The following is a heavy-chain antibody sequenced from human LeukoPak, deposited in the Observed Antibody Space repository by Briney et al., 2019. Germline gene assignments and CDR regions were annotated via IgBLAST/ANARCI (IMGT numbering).Heavy chain of an antibody. Sequence: TGGSLRLSCAASGFSFSSFAMSWVRQAPGTGLEWVAAISGSGHTTHHADSVKGRFTISRDNSKNTLYLQMYSLRAEDTAVYYCAKGRLGYTYGDFDYWGQGTLVIVSS. CDR3: AKGRLGYTYGDFDY. CDR1: GFSFSSFA. D-gene: IGHD5-18*01. V-gene: IGHV3-23*01. J-gene: IGHJ4*02. CDR2: ISGSGHTT.